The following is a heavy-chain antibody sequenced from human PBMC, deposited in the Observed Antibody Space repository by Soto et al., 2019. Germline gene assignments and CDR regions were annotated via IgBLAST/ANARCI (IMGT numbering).Heavy chain of an antibody. CDR2: INHSGAA. CDR1: GGSLSDSY. V-gene: IGHV4-34*01. Sequence: SETLSLTCVVYGGSLSDSYWSWIRQPPGKGLEWIGDINHSGAANYSPSLKGRATLSVDTSKNHFSLLLSSVTAADTAVYYCAKNFDYWGQGTLVTVSS. CDR3: AKNFDY. J-gene: IGHJ4*02.